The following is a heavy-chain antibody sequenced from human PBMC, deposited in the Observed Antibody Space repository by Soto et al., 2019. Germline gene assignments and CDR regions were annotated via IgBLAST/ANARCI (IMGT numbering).Heavy chain of an antibody. J-gene: IGHJ3*02. CDR1: GGTFSNHA. Sequence: QVHLVQSGAEVKKPGSSVKVSCKAPGGTFSNHAINWVRQAPGQGLEWMGRIIPIFTTTNYAQKFQGRVTMTADDSTITAYLDVSSLRHDDTAVYYCAREVAADGTVREDVIDSWGQGTLVTVSS. D-gene: IGHD6-13*01. V-gene: IGHV1-69*12. CDR3: AREVAADGTVREDVIDS. CDR2: IIPIFTTT.